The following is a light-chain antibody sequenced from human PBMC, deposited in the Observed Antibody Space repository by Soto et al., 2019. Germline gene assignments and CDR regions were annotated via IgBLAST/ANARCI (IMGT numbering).Light chain of an antibody. V-gene: IGKV1-9*01. CDR3: QQLNDYPIT. J-gene: IGKJ5*01. CDR2: TAS. Sequence: DIQLTQSPSFLSASVGDRVTITCRASQGISSYLAWYQQKPGKAPRLLIYTASTLQGGVPSRFSGSGSGTQFTLTISSLQPEDFATYYCQQLNDYPITFGLGTRLEIK. CDR1: QGISSY.